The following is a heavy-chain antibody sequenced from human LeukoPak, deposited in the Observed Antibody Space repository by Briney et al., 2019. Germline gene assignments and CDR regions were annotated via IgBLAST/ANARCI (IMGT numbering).Heavy chain of an antibody. D-gene: IGHD3-10*01. CDR1: GGTFSSYA. Sequence: ASVTVSCKASGGTFSSYAISWVRQAPGQGLEWMGGIIPIFGTANYAQKFQGRVTITADESTSTAYMELSSLRSEDTAVYYCARSQVYYYGSGSYIYYYYGMDVWGQGTTVTVSS. J-gene: IGHJ6*02. CDR3: ARSQVYYYGSGSYIYYYYGMDV. V-gene: IGHV1-69*13. CDR2: IIPIFGTA.